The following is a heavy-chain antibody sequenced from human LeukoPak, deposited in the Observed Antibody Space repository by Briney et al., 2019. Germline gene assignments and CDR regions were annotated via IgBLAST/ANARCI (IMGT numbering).Heavy chain of an antibody. Sequence: SETLSLTCTVSGGSISSYYWSWIRQPPGKGLEWIGYIYSSGSTKYNPSLKSRVTISVDTSKNQFSLKLSSLTAADTAVYYCSTGAPGPSMPTWGQGTPVTVSS. J-gene: IGHJ5*02. CDR1: GGSISSYY. CDR2: IYSSGST. CDR3: STGAPGPSMPT. V-gene: IGHV4-59*01. D-gene: IGHD2/OR15-2a*01.